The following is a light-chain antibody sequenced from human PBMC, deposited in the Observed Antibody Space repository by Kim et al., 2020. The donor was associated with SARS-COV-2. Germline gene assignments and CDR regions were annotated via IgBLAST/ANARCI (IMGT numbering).Light chain of an antibody. J-gene: IGLJ3*02. CDR2: EDT. V-gene: IGLV3-1*01. CDR1: KLGDKY. CDR3: QAWDSSTAV. Sequence: SYELTQPPSVSVSPGQTVSIACSGDKLGDKYACWYQQKTGQSPVLVIYEDTKRPSGIPERFSGSNSGNTATLTISGTQAMDEADYYCQAWDSSTAVFGGG.